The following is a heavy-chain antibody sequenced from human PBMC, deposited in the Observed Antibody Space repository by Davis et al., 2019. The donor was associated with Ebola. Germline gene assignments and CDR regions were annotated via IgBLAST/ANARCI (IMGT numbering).Heavy chain of an antibody. D-gene: IGHD1-1*01. J-gene: IGHJ6*02. CDR1: GFTVSSNR. CDR2: IFSAGST. V-gene: IGHV3-53*01. CDR3: ARDPGGHYGMDV. Sequence: GESLKISCAASGFTVSSNRMNWVRQAPGKGLEWVSIIFSAGSTNYADSVKGRFTISRDNLKNTLYLEMNNLRAEDTAVYYCARDPGGHYGMDVWGQGTTVTVSS.